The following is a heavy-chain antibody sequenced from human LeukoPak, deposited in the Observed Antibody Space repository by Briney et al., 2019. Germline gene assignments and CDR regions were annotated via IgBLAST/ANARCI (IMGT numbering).Heavy chain of an antibody. D-gene: IGHD6-6*01. CDR3: ARGIAARPRCMDV. Sequence: SQTLSLTCTVSGGSISSGSYYWSWIRQPAGKGLEWIGRIYTSGSTNYNPSLKSRVTISVDTSKNQFSLKLSSVTAADTAVYYCARGIAARPRCMDVWGKGTTVTVSS. CDR2: IYTSGST. V-gene: IGHV4-61*02. CDR1: GGSISSGSYY. J-gene: IGHJ6*03.